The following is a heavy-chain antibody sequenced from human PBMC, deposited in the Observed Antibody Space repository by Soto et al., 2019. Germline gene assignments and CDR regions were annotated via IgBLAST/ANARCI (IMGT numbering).Heavy chain of an antibody. CDR1: GFTFANYW. J-gene: IGHJ4*02. D-gene: IGHD6-19*01. V-gene: IGHV3-7*01. CDR2: IKQDGSEK. Sequence: GGSLRLSCTASGFTFANYWMTWVRQAPGKGLEVVANIKQDGSEKYYVDSVKGRFTISRDNAMNSLYLQMDSLGADDTAVYYCARGSHSSLDYWGQGTLVTVSS. CDR3: ARGSHSSLDY.